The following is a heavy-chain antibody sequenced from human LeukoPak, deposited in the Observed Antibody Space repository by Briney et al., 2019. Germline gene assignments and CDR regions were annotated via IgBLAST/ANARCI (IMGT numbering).Heavy chain of an antibody. CDR2: INHSGST. V-gene: IGHV4-34*01. D-gene: IGHD3-3*01. CDR1: GGSFSGYY. CDR3: ARRSIFGVVPLDY. J-gene: IGHJ4*02. Sequence: PSETLSLTCAVYGGSFSGYYWSWIRQPPGKGLEWIGEINHSGSTNYNPSLKSRVTISVDTSKNQFSLKLSSVTAADTAVYYCARRSIFGVVPLDYWDQGTLVTVSS.